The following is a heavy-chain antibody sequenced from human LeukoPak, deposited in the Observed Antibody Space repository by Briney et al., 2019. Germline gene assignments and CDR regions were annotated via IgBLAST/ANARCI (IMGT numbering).Heavy chain of an antibody. CDR1: GFSLSSYW. J-gene: IGHJ3*02. CDR2: VNTDGSST. CDR3: AKAATGTRNAFDI. D-gene: IGHD6-13*01. V-gene: IGHV3-74*01. Sequence: PGGSLRLSCAASGFSLSSYWMHWVRQAPGKGLAWVSRVNTDGSSTNYADSVKGRFTISGDNAKNTLYLQMNSLRAEDTAVYYCAKAATGTRNAFDIWGQGTMVTASS.